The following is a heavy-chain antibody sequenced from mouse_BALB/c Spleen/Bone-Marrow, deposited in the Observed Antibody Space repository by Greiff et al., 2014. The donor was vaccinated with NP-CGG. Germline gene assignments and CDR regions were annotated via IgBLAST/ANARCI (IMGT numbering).Heavy chain of an antibody. D-gene: IGHD4-1*01. CDR1: GFAFSSYD. Sequence: DVKLVESGGGLVKPGGSLKLSCAASGFAFSSYDMSWVRQTPEKRLEWVAYISNGGGSTYYPDTVKGRFTISRDNAKNTLYLQMGSLKSEDTAMYYCTRHELGLFDYWGQGTTLTVSS. J-gene: IGHJ2*01. CDR2: ISNGGGST. V-gene: IGHV5-12-1*01. CDR3: TRHELGLFDY.